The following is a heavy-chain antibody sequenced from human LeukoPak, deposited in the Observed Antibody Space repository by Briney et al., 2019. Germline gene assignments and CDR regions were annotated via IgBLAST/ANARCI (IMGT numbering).Heavy chain of an antibody. Sequence: PSETLSLTCTVSGGSISSYYWSWIRQPPGKGLEWIGYIYYSGSTNYNPSLKSRVTISVDTSKNQFSLKLSSVTAADTAVYYCARGRYSSSWYYFDYWGRGTLVTVSS. D-gene: IGHD6-13*01. CDR2: IYYSGST. CDR1: GGSISSYY. V-gene: IGHV4-59*01. J-gene: IGHJ4*02. CDR3: ARGRYSSSWYYFDY.